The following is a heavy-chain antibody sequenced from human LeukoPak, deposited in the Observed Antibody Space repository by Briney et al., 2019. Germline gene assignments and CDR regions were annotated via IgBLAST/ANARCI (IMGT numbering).Heavy chain of an antibody. Sequence: ASVKVSCKASGGTFSSYAISWVRHAPGQGLEWMGGIIPIFGTANYAQKFQGRVTITADESTSTAYMELSSLRSEDTAVYYCARESCSSTSCYVRRYNWFDPWGQGTLVTVSS. V-gene: IGHV1-69*01. D-gene: IGHD2-2*01. CDR3: ARESCSSTSCYVRRYNWFDP. CDR1: GGTFSSYA. J-gene: IGHJ5*02. CDR2: IIPIFGTA.